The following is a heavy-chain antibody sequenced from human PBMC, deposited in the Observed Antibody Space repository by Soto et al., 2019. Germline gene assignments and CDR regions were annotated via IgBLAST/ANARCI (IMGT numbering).Heavy chain of an antibody. J-gene: IGHJ4*02. V-gene: IGHV4-4*02. CDR1: GDSIGSNVW. CDR2: VYHNGLT. CDR3: ARDAALPGEADRFDY. Sequence: PSETPSLTCDVSGDSIGSNVWWSCVRQPPGKGLEWIGEVYHNGLTDYNPSLRGRATMSADMSKNQFSLRVTSVTDADTAIYYCARDAALPGEADRFDYWGQGALVTVSS. D-gene: IGHD2-15*01.